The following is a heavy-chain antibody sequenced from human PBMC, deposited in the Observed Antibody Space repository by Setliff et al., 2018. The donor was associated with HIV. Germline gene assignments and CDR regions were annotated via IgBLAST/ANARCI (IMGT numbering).Heavy chain of an antibody. CDR2: ISSSGTT. Sequence: PSQTLSLTCVVSDDSFSNYDWTWIRQSPGKALEWIGYISSSGTTNYNSSLRSRVTISMETSNTRFSLWLRSATAADTATYFCARLGRAIDDGGSSLRLDFWGQGMLVTVSS. CDR3: ARLGRAIDDGGSSLRLDF. CDR1: DDSFSNYD. V-gene: IGHV4-4*09. J-gene: IGHJ4*02. D-gene: IGHD2-21*01.